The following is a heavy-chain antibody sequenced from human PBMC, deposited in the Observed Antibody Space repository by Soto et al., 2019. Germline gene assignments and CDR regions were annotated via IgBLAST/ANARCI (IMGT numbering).Heavy chain of an antibody. CDR3: ARVPAAAYSHVETYYFDY. D-gene: IGHD6-13*01. CDR1: GYTFTSYG. Sequence: ASVKVSCKASGYTFTSYGISWVRQAPGQGLEWMGWISAYNGNTNYAQKLQGRVTMTTDTSTSTAYMELRSLRSDDTAVYYCARVPAAAYSHVETYYFDYWGQGTLVTVSS. J-gene: IGHJ4*02. CDR2: ISAYNGNT. V-gene: IGHV1-18*01.